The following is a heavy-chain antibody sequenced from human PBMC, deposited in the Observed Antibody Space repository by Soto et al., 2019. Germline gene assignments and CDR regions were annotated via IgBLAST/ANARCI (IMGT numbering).Heavy chain of an antibody. CDR2: VSYTGST. CDR1: GATLSSGGFH. V-gene: IGHV4-31*03. J-gene: IGHJ4*02. Sequence: SETLSLTCTVSGATLSSGGFHWSWVRQHPVKGLEWIGYVSYTGSTNYNPSLKSRVTMSADTSKNQFSLRLNSVTAADSAVYYCTREGEYCGVDCYFYYWGQGIQVTVSS. D-gene: IGHD2-21*02. CDR3: TREGEYCGVDCYFYY.